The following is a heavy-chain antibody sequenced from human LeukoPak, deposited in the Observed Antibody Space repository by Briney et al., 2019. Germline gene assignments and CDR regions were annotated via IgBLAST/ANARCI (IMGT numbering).Heavy chain of an antibody. CDR2: FDPEDGET. CDR3: AVYSGSYYAGAFDI. J-gene: IGHJ3*02. D-gene: IGHD1-26*01. V-gene: IGHV1-24*01. CDR1: GYTLSQLS. Sequence: ASVKVSCKVSGYTLSQLSMHWVRQAPGKGLEWMGGFDPEDGETIYAQKFQGRVTITADESTSTAYMELSSLRSEDTAVYYCAVYSGSYYAGAFDIWGQGTMVTVSS.